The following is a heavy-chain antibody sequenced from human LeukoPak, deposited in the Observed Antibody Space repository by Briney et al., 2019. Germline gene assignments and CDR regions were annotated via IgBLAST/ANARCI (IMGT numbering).Heavy chain of an antibody. CDR3: ARAPRPYCSGGSCPPYFDY. CDR1: GGSISSGGYY. CDR2: IYYSGST. Sequence: PSETLSLTCTVSGGSISSGGYYWSWIRQHPGKGLEWIGYIYYSGSTYYNPSLKSRVTISVDTSKNQFSLKLSSVTAADTAVYDCARAPRPYCSGGSCPPYFDYWGQGTLVTVSS. V-gene: IGHV4-31*03. J-gene: IGHJ4*02. D-gene: IGHD2-15*01.